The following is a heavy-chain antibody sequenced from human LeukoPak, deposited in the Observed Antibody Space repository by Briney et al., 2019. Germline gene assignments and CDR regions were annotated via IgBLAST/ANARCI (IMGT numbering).Heavy chain of an antibody. CDR2: ISSSSSYI. CDR3: ARRAPSHDFDD. Sequence: GGSLRLSCAASGFTFSSYSMNWVRQAPGKGLEWVSSISSSSSYIYYADSVKGRFTISRDNAKNSLYLQMNSLRVEDTALYYCARRAPSHDFDDWGQGTLVTVSS. J-gene: IGHJ4*02. V-gene: IGHV3-21*01. CDR1: GFTFSSYS.